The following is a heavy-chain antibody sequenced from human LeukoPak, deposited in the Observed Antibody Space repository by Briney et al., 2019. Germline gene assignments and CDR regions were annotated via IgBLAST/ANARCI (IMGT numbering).Heavy chain of an antibody. J-gene: IGHJ4*02. D-gene: IGHD3-10*01. CDR2: IKQGGSEK. Sequence: GSLRLSCAASGFTFSSYWMSWVRQAPGKGLEWVANIKQGGSEKYYVDSVKGRFTISRDNAKNSLYLQMNSLRAEDTAVYYCARDPSISGAYYFDYWGQGILVTVSS. CDR3: ARDPSISGAYYFDY. CDR1: GFTFSSYW. V-gene: IGHV3-7*01.